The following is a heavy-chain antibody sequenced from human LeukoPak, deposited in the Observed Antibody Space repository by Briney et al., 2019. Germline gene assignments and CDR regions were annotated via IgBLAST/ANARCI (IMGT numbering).Heavy chain of an antibody. CDR2: TNPRGEFR. D-gene: IGHD3-16*01. CDR1: GYTFGPHW. V-gene: IGHV1-46*01. CDR3: ARDFSGEWEQVTGWWLDP. J-gene: IGHJ5*02. Sequence: ASVKVSCKASGYTFGPHWMHWVRQAPGHGLEWLGITNPRGEFRSYAPKFKGRVTVTRNMSTRTVYMELSDLRPDDTAVYYCARDFSGEWEQVTGWWLDPWGQGTLVIVSS.